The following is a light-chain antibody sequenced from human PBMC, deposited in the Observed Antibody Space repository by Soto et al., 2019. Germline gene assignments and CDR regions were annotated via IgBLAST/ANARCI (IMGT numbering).Light chain of an antibody. Sequence: DIHMTQSPSTLSVSLGYRFTITWRASQTISSWLAWYQQKPGKAPKLLIYKASTLKSGVPSRFSGSGSGTEFTLTISSLQPDDFATYYCQHYNSYSEAFGQGTKVDI. J-gene: IGKJ1*01. CDR3: QHYNSYSEA. CDR1: QTISSW. V-gene: IGKV1-5*03. CDR2: KAS.